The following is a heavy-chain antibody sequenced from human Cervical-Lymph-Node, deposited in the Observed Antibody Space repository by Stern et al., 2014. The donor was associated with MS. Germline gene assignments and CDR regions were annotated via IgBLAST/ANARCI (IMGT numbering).Heavy chain of an antibody. J-gene: IGHJ3*02. V-gene: IGHV7-4-1*02. CDR1: GYTFTSYG. D-gene: IGHD6-13*01. CDR2: INTDTGNP. CDR3: ARVEAFYSSSCDHAFDI. Sequence: QVQLVQSGSESKKPGASVKVACMASGYTFTSYGMNWVRQAPGQGLEWMGWINTDTGNPTFAQGITGRIVFSLATSVSTAYLHISSLMAEDTAVYYCARVEAFYSSSCDHAFDIWGQGTMVTVSS.